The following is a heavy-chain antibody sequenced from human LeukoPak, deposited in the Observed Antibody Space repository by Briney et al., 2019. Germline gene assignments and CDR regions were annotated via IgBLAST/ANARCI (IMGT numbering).Heavy chain of an antibody. CDR1: GFTFSSYA. Sequence: GALRLSCAASGFTFSSYAMHWVRQAPGKGLEWVAVISYDGSNKYYADSVKGRFTISRDNSKNTLYLQMNSLRAEDTAVYYCAKLGITMIGGVWGKGTTVTISS. D-gene: IGHD3-10*02. J-gene: IGHJ6*04. CDR3: AKLGITMIGGV. CDR2: ISYDGSNK. V-gene: IGHV3-30*04.